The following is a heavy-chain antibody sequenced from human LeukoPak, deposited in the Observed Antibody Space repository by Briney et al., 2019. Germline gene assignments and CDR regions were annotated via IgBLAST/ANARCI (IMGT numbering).Heavy chain of an antibody. Sequence: GGSLRLSCAASGFTFSNYAMSWVRQAPGKGLEWVSGISGSGGNTCYADSVKGRFTISRDTSKNTLFLQMNSLRAEDTAVYFCVKGTDYDLWTGYSYYYGMDVWGQGTTVTVSS. CDR2: ISGSGGNT. J-gene: IGHJ6*02. D-gene: IGHD3-3*01. CDR3: VKGTDYDLWTGYSYYYGMDV. V-gene: IGHV3-23*01. CDR1: GFTFSNYA.